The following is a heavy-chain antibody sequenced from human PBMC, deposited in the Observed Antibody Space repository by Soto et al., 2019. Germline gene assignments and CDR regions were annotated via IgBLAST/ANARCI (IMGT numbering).Heavy chain of an antibody. CDR1: GGTFSSYA. CDR3: ARQYSSSLLPKPFDY. D-gene: IGHD6-6*01. J-gene: IGHJ4*02. Sequence: ASVKVSCKASGGTFSSYAISWVRQAPGQGLEWMGGIVPIFGTANYAQKFQGRVTITADESTSTAYMELRSLRSDDTAVYYCARQYSSSLLPKPFDYWGQGTLVTVSS. V-gene: IGHV1-69*13. CDR2: IVPIFGTA.